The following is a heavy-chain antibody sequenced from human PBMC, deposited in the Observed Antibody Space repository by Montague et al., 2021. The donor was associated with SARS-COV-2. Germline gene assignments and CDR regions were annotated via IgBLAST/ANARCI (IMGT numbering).Heavy chain of an antibody. V-gene: IGHV4-4*02. CDR3: ARKGSGRADLAY. CDR2: YYNTATA. D-gene: IGHD1-26*01. J-gene: IGHJ4*02. Sequence: SETLSLTCAVSGDSINTDNWWTWVRLPPGKVLEWVGIYYNTATANYKPLRKRRVSVSVNKSWHQFSLRLTSVTAADTAIYYRARKGSGRADLAYWGQRTLVTASS. CDR1: GDSINTDNW.